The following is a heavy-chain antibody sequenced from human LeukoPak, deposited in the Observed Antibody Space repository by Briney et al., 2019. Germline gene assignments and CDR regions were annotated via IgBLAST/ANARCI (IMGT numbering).Heavy chain of an antibody. CDR3: ARGTTADIDY. Sequence: ASVKVSCKASGYTFSTYGISWVRQAPGPGLEWMGWISTYNGNTNYAQKLQGRVTMTTDTSTSTAYMELRSLRSDDTAVYYCARGTTADIDYWGQGTLVTVSS. CDR1: GYTFSTYG. V-gene: IGHV1-18*01. J-gene: IGHJ4*02. D-gene: IGHD5-12*01. CDR2: ISTYNGNT.